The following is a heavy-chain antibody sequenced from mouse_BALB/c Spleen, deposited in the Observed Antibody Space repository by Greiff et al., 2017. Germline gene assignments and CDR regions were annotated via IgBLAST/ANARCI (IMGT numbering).Heavy chain of an antibody. CDR3: ARHGYDLFDY. J-gene: IGHJ2*01. CDR1: GFTFSSYT. CDR2: ISNGGGST. V-gene: IGHV5-12-2*01. D-gene: IGHD2-2*01. Sequence: EVMLVESGGGLVQPGGSLKLSCAASGFTFSSYTMSWVRQTPEKRLEWVAYISNGGGSTYYPDTVKGRFTISRDNAKNTLYLQMSSLKSEDTAMYYCARHGYDLFDYWGQGTTLTVSS.